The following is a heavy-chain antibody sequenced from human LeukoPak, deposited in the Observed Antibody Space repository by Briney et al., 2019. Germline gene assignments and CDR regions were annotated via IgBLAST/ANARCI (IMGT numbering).Heavy chain of an antibody. CDR2: INHSGST. J-gene: IGHJ4*02. CDR1: GGSFSDYY. V-gene: IGHV4-34*01. Sequence: PSETLSLTCAVYGGSFSDYYWNWIRQPPGKGLEWIGEINHSGSTNYNPSLKRRVIMSVDTAKNQFSLKLNSVSAADTAVYYCARGGYFDSSGYPNPLDYWGQGTLVTVSS. CDR3: ARGGYFDSSGYPNPLDY. D-gene: IGHD3-22*01.